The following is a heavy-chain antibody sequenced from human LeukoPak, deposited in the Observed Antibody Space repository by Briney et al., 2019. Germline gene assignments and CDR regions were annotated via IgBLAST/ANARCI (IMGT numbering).Heavy chain of an antibody. V-gene: IGHV3-53*01. J-gene: IGHJ3*02. CDR3: ARDPNQGVVPVPYAFDI. CDR1: GFSVTNNY. CDR2: IYAGGST. D-gene: IGHD2-2*01. Sequence: PGGSLRLSCAVSGFSVTNNYMSWVRQAPGKGLEWVSVIYAGGSTYYADSVKGRFTISRDNSKNTLYLQMNSLRAEDTAVYYCARDPNQGVVPVPYAFDIWGQGTMVTVSS.